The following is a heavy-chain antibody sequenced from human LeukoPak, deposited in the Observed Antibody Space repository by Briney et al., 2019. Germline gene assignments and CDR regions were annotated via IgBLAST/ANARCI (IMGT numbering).Heavy chain of an antibody. CDR3: AREPRITMVRGVIIGYFDY. Sequence: SETLSLTCTVSGGSISSGGYYWSWIRQHPGKGLEWIGYIYCSGSTYYNPSLKSRVTISVDTSKNQFSLKLSSVTAADTAVYYCAREPRITMVRGVIIGYFDYWGQGTLSPSPQ. J-gene: IGHJ4*02. V-gene: IGHV4-31*03. CDR1: GGSISSGGYY. CDR2: IYCSGST. D-gene: IGHD3-10*01.